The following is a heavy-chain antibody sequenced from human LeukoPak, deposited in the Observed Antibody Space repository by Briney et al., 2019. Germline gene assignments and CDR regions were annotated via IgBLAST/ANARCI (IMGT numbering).Heavy chain of an antibody. D-gene: IGHD5-18*01. CDR3: ARDGSYGPDY. J-gene: IGHJ4*02. V-gene: IGHV1-46*01. CDR1: GYTFTGYY. CDR2: INPSGGST. Sequence: ASVKVSCKASGYTFTGYYIHWVRQASGQGLEWMGIINPSGGSTNYAQKFQGRVTMTRDTSTSTVYMELSSLRSEDTAVYYCARDGSYGPDYWGQGTLVTVSS.